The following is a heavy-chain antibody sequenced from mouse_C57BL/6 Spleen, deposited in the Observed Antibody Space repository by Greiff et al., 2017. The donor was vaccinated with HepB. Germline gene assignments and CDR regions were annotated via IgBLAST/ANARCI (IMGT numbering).Heavy chain of an antibody. CDR1: GYTFTSYW. V-gene: IGHV1-55*01. J-gene: IGHJ4*01. CDR2: IYPGSGST. D-gene: IGHD2-5*01. Sequence: VQLQQPGAELVKPGASVKMSCKASGYTFTSYWITWVKQRPGQGLEWIGDIYPGSGSTNYNEKFKSKATLTVDTSSSTAYMQLSSLTSEDSAVYYCARAAIVTTLYYYAMDYWGQGTSVTVSS. CDR3: ARAAIVTTLYYYAMDY.